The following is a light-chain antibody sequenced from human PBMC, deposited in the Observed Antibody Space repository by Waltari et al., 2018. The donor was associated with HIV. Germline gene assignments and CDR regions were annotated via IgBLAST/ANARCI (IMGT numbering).Light chain of an antibody. CDR3: QQYYNTPIT. J-gene: IGKJ5*01. Sequence: DIVMTQSPDSLAVSLGERATSKCRSSQNIISYSNNKNYLGVYQQKPGQPPRLLIYWASTRESGVPDRFNGSGSGTDFTLTISSLQAEDVAVYYCQQYYNTPITFGQGTRLAIK. V-gene: IGKV4-1*01. CDR1: QNIISYSNNKNY. CDR2: WAS.